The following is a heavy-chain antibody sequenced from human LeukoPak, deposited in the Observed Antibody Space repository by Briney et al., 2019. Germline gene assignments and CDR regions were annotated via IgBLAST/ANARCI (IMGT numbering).Heavy chain of an antibody. Sequence: GGSLRLSCAASGFTFSSFAMSWVRQAPGKGLEWVSAISGSGGSTNYADSVKGRFTSSRDNSKSTLYLQMNSLRAEDTAVYYCAKDRYSGLNTIDYWGQGTLVTVSS. CDR1: GFTFSSFA. D-gene: IGHD6-13*01. V-gene: IGHV3-23*01. CDR2: ISGSGGST. J-gene: IGHJ4*02. CDR3: AKDRYSGLNTIDY.